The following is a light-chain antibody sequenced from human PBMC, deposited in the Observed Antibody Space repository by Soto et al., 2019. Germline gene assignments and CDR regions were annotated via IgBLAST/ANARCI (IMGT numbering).Light chain of an antibody. CDR3: GTWDSSLPGRVV. J-gene: IGLJ2*01. CDR1: SSNIGNNY. CDR2: DNN. V-gene: IGLV1-51*01. Sequence: QSVLTQPPSVSAAPGQTVTISCSGSSSNIGNNYVSWYQQLPGTAPKLLIYDNNKRPSGIPDRFSGSKSGTSATLGITGLQTGDEADYYCGTWDSSLPGRVVFGGGTKLTVL.